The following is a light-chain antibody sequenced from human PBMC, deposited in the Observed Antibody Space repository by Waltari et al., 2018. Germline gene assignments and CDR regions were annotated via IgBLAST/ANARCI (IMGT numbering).Light chain of an antibody. CDR1: QSVGRS. Sequence: EIVLTQSPGTLSLSPGERATLSCRASQSVGRSLAWYQQEPGQAPRLLIYGASSRATGIPDRFSGGGSGTDFSLTISRLEPEDFAAYHCQHYVRLPVTFGQGTKVEIK. CDR2: GAS. CDR3: QHYVRLPVT. J-gene: IGKJ1*01. V-gene: IGKV3-20*01.